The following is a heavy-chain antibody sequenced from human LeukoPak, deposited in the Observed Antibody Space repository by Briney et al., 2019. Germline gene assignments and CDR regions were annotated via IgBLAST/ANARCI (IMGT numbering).Heavy chain of an antibody. J-gene: IGHJ5*02. CDR1: GYTFTGYY. CDR3: ARAPDNIYGNWFDP. V-gene: IGHV1-2*02. CDR2: INPNSGGT. D-gene: IGHD1-1*01. Sequence: ASVKVSCKASGYTFTGYYMHWVRQAPGQGLEWMGWINPNSGGTNYAQKFQGRVTMTRDTSISTAYMELSRLTSDDTAVYCCARAPDNIYGNWFDPWGQGTLVTVSS.